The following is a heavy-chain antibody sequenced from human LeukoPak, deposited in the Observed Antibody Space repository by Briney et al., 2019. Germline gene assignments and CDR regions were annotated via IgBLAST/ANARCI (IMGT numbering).Heavy chain of an antibody. CDR2: ISSSDSTI. CDR3: ARALSFQEAFDI. Sequence: GGSLRLSCAASGFTFSDYYMSWIRQAPGKGLEWVSYISSSDSTIYYADSVKGRFTISRDNAKNSLYLQMNSPRAEDTAVYYCARALSFQEAFDIWGQGTMVTVSS. J-gene: IGHJ3*02. CDR1: GFTFSDYY. V-gene: IGHV3-11*04.